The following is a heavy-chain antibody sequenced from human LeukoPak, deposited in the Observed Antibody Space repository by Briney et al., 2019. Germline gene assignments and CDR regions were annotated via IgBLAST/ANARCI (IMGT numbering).Heavy chain of an antibody. CDR1: GYSFSSYW. Sequence: GESLKISCKGSGYSFSSYWIAWVRQMPGKGLEWMGIIYPGDSDTRYSPSFQGQVTVSADKSITTAYLQWSSLKASDTAMYYCARLHYGSGSSPDYWGQGTLVTVSS. D-gene: IGHD3-10*01. J-gene: IGHJ4*02. CDR3: ARLHYGSGSSPDY. V-gene: IGHV5-51*01. CDR2: IYPGDSDT.